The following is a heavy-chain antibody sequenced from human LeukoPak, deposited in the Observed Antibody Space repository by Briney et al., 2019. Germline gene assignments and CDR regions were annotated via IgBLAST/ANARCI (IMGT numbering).Heavy chain of an antibody. CDR1: GFTFSNSW. CDR3: ARYYGSGSLDY. Sequence: GGSLRLSCAASGFTFSNSWMHWVRQAPGKGLEWVALISYDGSNKYYADSVKGRFTISRDTSKNTLHLQMDSLRVEDTAMYYCARYYGSGSLDYWGQGTLVTVSS. CDR2: ISYDGSNK. J-gene: IGHJ4*02. V-gene: IGHV3-30*03. D-gene: IGHD3-10*01.